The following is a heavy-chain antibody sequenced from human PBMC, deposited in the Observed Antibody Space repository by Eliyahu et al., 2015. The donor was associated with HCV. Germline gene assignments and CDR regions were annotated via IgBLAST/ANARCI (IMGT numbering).Heavy chain of an antibody. CDR2: ISGSGGST. CDR1: GFTFSXXX. Sequence: EVQLLESGGGLVQPGXSLRLSCAASGFTFSXXXMSWVRXAPGKGLEWXSAISGSGGSTYYADSXKGRFTIXRDNSKNTLYLQMNSLRAEDTAVYYCAXGGTTGTTYDAFDIWGQGTMVTVSS. D-gene: IGHD1-1*01. J-gene: IGHJ3*02. V-gene: IGHV3-23*01. CDR3: AXGGTTGTTYDAFDI.